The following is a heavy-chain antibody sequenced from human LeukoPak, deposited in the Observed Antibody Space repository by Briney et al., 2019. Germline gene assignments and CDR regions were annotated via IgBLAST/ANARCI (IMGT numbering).Heavy chain of an antibody. CDR1: GYTFTSYG. V-gene: IGHV1-18*04. D-gene: IGHD3-9*01. J-gene: IGHJ4*02. Sequence: ASVKVSCKASGYTFTSYGISCVRQAPGQPLEWMGWISAYNGNTNYTQKLQGRVTMTTDTSTSTAYMELRSLRSDDTAVYYCARSGYDILTGYPLSFFDYWGQGTLVTVSS. CDR3: ARSGYDILTGYPLSFFDY. CDR2: ISAYNGNT.